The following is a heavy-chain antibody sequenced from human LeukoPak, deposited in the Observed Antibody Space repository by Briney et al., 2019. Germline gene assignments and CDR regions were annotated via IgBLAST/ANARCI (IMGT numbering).Heavy chain of an antibody. CDR1: GYTFTSYG. CDR3: ARGLIGEVKMRFLEWLYLDY. CDR2: ISAYNGNT. J-gene: IGHJ4*02. D-gene: IGHD3-3*01. V-gene: IGHV1-18*01. Sequence: ASVKVSCKASGYTFTSYGISWVRQAPGQGLEWMGWISAYNGNTNYAQKLQGRVTMTTDTSTSTAYMELRSLRSDDTAVYYCARGLIGEVKMRFLEWLYLDYWGQGTLVTVSS.